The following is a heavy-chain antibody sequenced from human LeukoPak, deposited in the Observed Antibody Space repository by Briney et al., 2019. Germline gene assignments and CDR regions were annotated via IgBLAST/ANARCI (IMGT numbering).Heavy chain of an antibody. D-gene: IGHD6-19*01. CDR1: GGSISTYY. CDR2: IYYSGST. Sequence: NPSETLSLTCTVSGGSISTYYWSWIRRPPGKGLEWIGYIYYSGSTNYNPSLKSRVTISVDTSKNQFSLKMNSVTAADTAVYYCARGNKYSNGWVNGIEVGSYYFDHWGQGTLVTVSS. V-gene: IGHV4-59*01. J-gene: IGHJ4*02. CDR3: ARGNKYSNGWVNGIEVGSYYFDH.